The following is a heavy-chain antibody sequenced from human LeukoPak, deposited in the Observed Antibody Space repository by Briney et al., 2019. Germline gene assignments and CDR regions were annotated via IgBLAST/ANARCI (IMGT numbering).Heavy chain of an antibody. CDR3: TSDYGLYYYYMAL. CDR2: ISYDGSNK. V-gene: IGHV3-30*03. Sequence: GGSLRLSCAASGFTFSSYGMHWVRQAPGKGLEWVAVISYDGSNKYYADSVKGRFTISRDNSKNTLYLQMNSLRAEDTAVYYCTSDYGLYYYYMALWGKGTTVTVS. J-gene: IGHJ6*03. D-gene: IGHD4/OR15-4a*01. CDR1: GFTFSSYG.